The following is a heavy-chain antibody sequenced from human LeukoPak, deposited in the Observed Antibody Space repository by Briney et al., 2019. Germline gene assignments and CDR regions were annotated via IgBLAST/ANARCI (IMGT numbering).Heavy chain of an antibody. Sequence: PSETLSLTCAVYGGSFSGYYWSWIRQPAGKGLEWIGRIYTSGSTNYNPSLKSRVTMSVDTSKNQFSLKLSSVTAADTAVYYCARDRYDFWSGFPTDYYYYGMDVWGQGTTVTVSS. CDR2: IYTSGST. J-gene: IGHJ6*02. D-gene: IGHD3-3*01. CDR3: ARDRYDFWSGFPTDYYYYGMDV. CDR1: GGSFSGYY. V-gene: IGHV4-4*07.